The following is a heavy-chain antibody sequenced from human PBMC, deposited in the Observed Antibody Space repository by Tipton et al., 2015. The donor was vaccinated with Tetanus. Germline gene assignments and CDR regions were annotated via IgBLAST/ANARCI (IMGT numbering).Heavy chain of an antibody. CDR1: GGSINSGTYS. D-gene: IGHD2-8*02. CDR2: VYNSGGT. J-gene: IGHJ1*01. CDR3: AGVTAQRTELYFEH. Sequence: TLSLTCTVSGGSINSGTYSWGWIRQPPGKGLEWIGSVYNSGGTYYNPSLKSRVAISMDTSKNQISLKMTSVTAADTAVYYCAGVTAQRTELYFEHWGQGTQVTVSS. V-gene: IGHV4-39*07.